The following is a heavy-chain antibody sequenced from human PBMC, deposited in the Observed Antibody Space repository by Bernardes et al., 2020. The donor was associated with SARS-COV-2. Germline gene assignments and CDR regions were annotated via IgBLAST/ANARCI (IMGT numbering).Heavy chain of an antibody. CDR1: GDSISSNNW. CDR3: ARDYDLKTGCYDY. Sequence: SETLSLTCAVSGDSISSNNWWSWVRQSPGKGLEWIGDILYAGGPNYNPSLKSRVTISVDEAKNQFSLKLKSVTAADTAVYYCARDYDLKTGCYDYWGQGTLVTVSS. V-gene: IGHV4-4*02. CDR2: ILYAGGP. J-gene: IGHJ4*02. D-gene: IGHD3-9*01.